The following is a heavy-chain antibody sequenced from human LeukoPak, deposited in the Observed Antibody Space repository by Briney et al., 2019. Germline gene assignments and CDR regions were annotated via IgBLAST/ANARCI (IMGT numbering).Heavy chain of an antibody. J-gene: IGHJ5*02. CDR3: ARDRKWFHP. Sequence: GASVKVSCKASGYTFTEFGISWVRQAPGQGLEWMGWISGYNGDTNYAQKFQGRVTMTTDTSTRTAYMELTSLRSDDTAVYYCARDRKWFHPWAREPWSPSPQ. CDR2: ISGYNGDT. V-gene: IGHV1-18*01. CDR1: GYTFTEFG.